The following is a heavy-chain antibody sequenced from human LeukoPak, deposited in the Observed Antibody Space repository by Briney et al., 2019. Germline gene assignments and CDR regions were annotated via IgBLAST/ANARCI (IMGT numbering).Heavy chain of an antibody. Sequence: SETLSLTCTVSGGSISSYYWSWIRQPPGKGLEWIGYVYYSGSTNYNPALKSRVTISLDTSENQFSLKLSSVTAADTAVYYCAREANSPTARYWYFDLWGRGTQVTVSS. D-gene: IGHD2-21*01. V-gene: IGHV4-59*01. CDR3: AREANSPTARYWYFDL. CDR2: VYYSGST. J-gene: IGHJ2*01. CDR1: GGSISSYY.